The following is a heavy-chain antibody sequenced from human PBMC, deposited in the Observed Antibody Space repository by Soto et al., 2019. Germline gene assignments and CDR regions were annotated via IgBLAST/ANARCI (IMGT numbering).Heavy chain of an antibody. V-gene: IGHV4-59*01. CDR1: GFSITRYY. D-gene: IGHD7-27*01. Sequence: SETLSLTCTVSGFSITRYYWNWIRQPPGRGLEWIGHISYSGTTNYNPSLRSRVTVSSDPSKNQFYLNLTSVAAADTAVYYCAKEHWGSFDFWGQGALVTVSS. J-gene: IGHJ4*02. CDR2: ISYSGTT. CDR3: AKEHWGSFDF.